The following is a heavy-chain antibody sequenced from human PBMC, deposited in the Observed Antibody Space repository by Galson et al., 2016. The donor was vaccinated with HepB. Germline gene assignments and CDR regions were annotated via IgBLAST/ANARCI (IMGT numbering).Heavy chain of an antibody. J-gene: IGHJ6*02. V-gene: IGHV7-4-1*01. D-gene: IGHD3-10*01. CDR1: GYTFTGFA. CDR2: INTNTGNP. CDR3: ARGGKFRGYYFYYGLDV. Sequence: SVKVSCKASGYTFTGFALTWVRQAPGQGPEWMGWINTNTGNPTYAQGFTGRFVFSLETSVSTAYLQIRSLKAEDSAVYYCARGGKFRGYYFYYGLDVWGQGTTVTVSS.